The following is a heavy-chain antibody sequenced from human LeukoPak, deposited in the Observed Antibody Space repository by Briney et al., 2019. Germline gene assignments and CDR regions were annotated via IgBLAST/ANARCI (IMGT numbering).Heavy chain of an antibody. CDR1: GFTFSSYA. CDR3: AKGTVTTDGYYYYGMDV. Sequence: GGSPRLSCAASGFTFSSYAMSWVRQAPGKGLEWVSAISGSGGSTYYADSVKGRFTISRDNSKNTLYLQMNSLRAEDTAVYYCAKGTVTTDGYYYYGMDVWGQGTTVAVSS. V-gene: IGHV3-23*01. J-gene: IGHJ6*02. D-gene: IGHD4-11*01. CDR2: ISGSGGST.